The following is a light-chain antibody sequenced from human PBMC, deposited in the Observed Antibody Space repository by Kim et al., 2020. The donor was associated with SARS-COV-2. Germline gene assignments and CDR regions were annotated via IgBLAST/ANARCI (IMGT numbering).Light chain of an antibody. Sequence: QSVTIPSTGTSGDIGNYNHVSWYQQHPGTAPKLRIYEVTTRPSGVPARFSGSKSANTASLTVSGLQTEDEADYFCASYGGMNNLLFGGGTQLTVL. J-gene: IGLJ2*01. CDR3: ASYGGMNNLL. CDR1: SGDIGNYNH. V-gene: IGLV2-8*01. CDR2: EVT.